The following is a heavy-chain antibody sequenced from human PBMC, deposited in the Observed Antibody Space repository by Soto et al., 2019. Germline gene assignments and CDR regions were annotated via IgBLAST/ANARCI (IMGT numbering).Heavy chain of an antibody. CDR2: IDPSDSYT. CDR3: ARHEIAARRSYYYGMDV. CDR1: GYSFTSYW. D-gene: IGHD6-6*01. V-gene: IGHV5-10-1*01. J-gene: IGHJ6*02. Sequence: PGESLKISCKGSGYSFTSYWISWVRRIPGKGLEWMGRIDPSDSYTNYSPSFQGHVTISDDKSISTAYLQWSSLKASDTAMYYCARHEIAARRSYYYGMDVWGQGTTVTVSS.